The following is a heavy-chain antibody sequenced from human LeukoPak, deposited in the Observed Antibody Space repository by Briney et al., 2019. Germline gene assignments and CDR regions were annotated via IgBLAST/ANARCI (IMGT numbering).Heavy chain of an antibody. CDR2: IYPGDSDT. V-gene: IGHV5-51*01. CDR1: GYSFTTYW. D-gene: IGHD6-6*01. CDR3: ARQGVYSSTDY. J-gene: IGHJ4*02. Sequence: GESLKISCKASGYSFTTYWIGWVRQMPGEGLEWMGIIYPGDSDTRYSPSFQGQVTISADKSISTAYLQWSSLKASDTAMYYCARQGVYSSTDYWGQGTLVTVSS.